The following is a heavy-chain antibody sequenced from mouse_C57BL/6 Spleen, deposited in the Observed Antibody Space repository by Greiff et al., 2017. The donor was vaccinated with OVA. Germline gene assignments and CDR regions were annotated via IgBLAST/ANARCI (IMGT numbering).Heavy chain of an antibody. CDR1: GYTFTSYW. V-gene: IGHV1-74*01. J-gene: IGHJ1*03. CDR3: AIGIYYGNLGYFDV. CDR2: IHPSDSDT. Sequence: QVQLKQPGAELVKPGASVKVSCKASGYTFTSYWMHWVKQRPGQGLEWIGRIHPSDSDTNYNQKFKGKATLTVDKSSSTAYMQLSSLTSEDSAVYYCAIGIYYGNLGYFDVWGTGTTVTVSS. D-gene: IGHD2-1*01.